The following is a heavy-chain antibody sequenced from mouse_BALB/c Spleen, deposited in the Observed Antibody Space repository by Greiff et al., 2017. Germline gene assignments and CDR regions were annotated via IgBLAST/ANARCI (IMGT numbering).Heavy chain of an antibody. CDR3: ARKTGTWYFDV. CDR2: ISSGSSTI. V-gene: IGHV5-17*02. D-gene: IGHD4-1*01. Sequence: EVKLMESGGGLVQPGGSRKLSCAASGFTFSSFGMHWVRQAPEKGLEWVAYISSGSSTIYYADTVKGRFTISRDNPKNTLFLQMTSLRSEDTAMYYCARKTGTWYFDVWGAGTTVTVSS. J-gene: IGHJ1*01. CDR1: GFTFSSFG.